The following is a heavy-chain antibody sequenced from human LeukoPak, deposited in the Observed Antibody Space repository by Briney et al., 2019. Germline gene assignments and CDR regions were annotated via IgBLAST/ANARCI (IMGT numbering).Heavy chain of an antibody. Sequence: PSETLSLTCTVSGGSVSSGSYYWSCIRQPPGKGLEWIGYIYYSGSTNYNPSLKSRVTTSVDTSKNQFSLKLSSVTAADTAVYYCAREIRSRGTGWFDPWGQGTLVTVSS. CDR1: GGSVSSGSYY. J-gene: IGHJ5*02. D-gene: IGHD1-1*01. CDR2: IYYSGST. V-gene: IGHV4-61*01. CDR3: AREIRSRGTGWFDP.